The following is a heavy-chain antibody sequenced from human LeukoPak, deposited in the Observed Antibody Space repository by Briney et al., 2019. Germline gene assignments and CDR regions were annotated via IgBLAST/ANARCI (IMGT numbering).Heavy chain of an antibody. CDR3: ARDYDDCGAYYYYYYYMDV. D-gene: IGHD4-17*01. CDR2: INPNSGGT. J-gene: IGHJ6*03. CDR1: GYTFTGYY. V-gene: IGHV1-2*02. Sequence: GAAVKVSCKASGYTFTGYYMHWVRQAPAQGLEWMGWINPNSGGTNYAQKFQGRVTMTRDTSISTAYMELSRLRSDDTAVYYCARDYDDCGAYYYYYYYMDVWGKGTTVTVSS.